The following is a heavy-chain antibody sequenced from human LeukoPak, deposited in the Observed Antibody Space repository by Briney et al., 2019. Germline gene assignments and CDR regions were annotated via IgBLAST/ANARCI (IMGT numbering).Heavy chain of an antibody. V-gene: IGHV3-23*01. CDR2: ISGSGGST. D-gene: IGHD3-16*01. Sequence: GGSLRLSCAASGFTFSNYWMSWVRQAPGKGLEWVSAISGSGGSTYYADSVKGRFTISRDNSKNTLYLQMNSLRAEDTAVYYCAKGRLIWGSIDYWGQGTLVTVSS. J-gene: IGHJ4*02. CDR3: AKGRLIWGSIDY. CDR1: GFTFSNYW.